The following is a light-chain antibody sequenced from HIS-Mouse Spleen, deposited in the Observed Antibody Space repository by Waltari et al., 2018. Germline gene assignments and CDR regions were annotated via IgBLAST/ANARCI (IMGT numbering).Light chain of an antibody. V-gene: IGLV3-25*03. CDR2: KDS. CDR3: QSADSSGTYWV. J-gene: IGLJ3*02. CDR1: ALPKQY. Sequence: SYELTQPPSVSVSPGQTARITCSGDALPKQYAYWYQQKPGQAPVLVIYKDSERPSGIPERFSGSRSGTTVTLTIRGVQAEDEADYYCQSADSSGTYWVFGGGTKLTVL.